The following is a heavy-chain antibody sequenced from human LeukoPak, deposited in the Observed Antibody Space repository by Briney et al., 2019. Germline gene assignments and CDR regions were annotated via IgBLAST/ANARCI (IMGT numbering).Heavy chain of an antibody. CDR1: GFTFIPYT. Sequence: PGGSLRLSCAATGFTFIPYTMNRCRQPPGKGLEWVSYISRDGNTIYYADSVKGRFTISRDIAKKSLFLQMDSLRVECTAMYYWVKGTAGTWGQGTLVTVSS. CDR2: ISRDGNTI. J-gene: IGHJ5*02. CDR3: VKGTAGT. D-gene: IGHD2-21*02. V-gene: IGHV3-48*01.